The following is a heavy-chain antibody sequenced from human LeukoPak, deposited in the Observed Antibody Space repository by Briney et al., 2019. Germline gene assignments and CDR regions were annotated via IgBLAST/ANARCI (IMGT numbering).Heavy chain of an antibody. CDR3: ARGSRGYSYG. CDR2: IYYSGST. J-gene: IGHJ4*02. CDR1: GGSVSSGSYY. Sequence: PSETLSLTCTVSGGSVSSGSYYWSWIRQPPGKGLEWIGYIYYSGSTNYNPSLKSRVTISVDTSKNQFSLKLSSVTAADTAVYYRARGSRGYSYGWGQGTLVTVSS. V-gene: IGHV4-61*01. D-gene: IGHD5-18*01.